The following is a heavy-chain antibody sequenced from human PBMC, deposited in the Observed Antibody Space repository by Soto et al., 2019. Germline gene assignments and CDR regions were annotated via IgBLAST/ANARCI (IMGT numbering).Heavy chain of an antibody. V-gene: IGHV4-4*02. J-gene: IGHJ4*02. CDR2: IYPATGRA. CDR1: GYSISSTYW. Sequence: QVQLQESGPGLVTPSGTLSLTCDVSGYSISSTYWWSWVRQSPLEGLEWIGEIYPATGRANYNPSLRSRVTISADSSKNQFSLNLRSVTAADTAVYYCARHVGVTGTRGFDYWGQGIPVSVSS. CDR3: ARHVGVTGTRGFDY. D-gene: IGHD1-1*01.